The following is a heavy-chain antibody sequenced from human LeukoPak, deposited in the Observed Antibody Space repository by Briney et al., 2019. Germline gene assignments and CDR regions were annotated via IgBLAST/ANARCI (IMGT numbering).Heavy chain of an antibody. CDR3: TRVQAGRAGLMDV. CDR2: IWYDGSNK. V-gene: IGHV3-33*01. CDR1: GFTFSSYG. D-gene: IGHD6-13*01. Sequence: PGRSLRLSCAASGFTFSSYGMHWVRQAPGKGLEWVAVIWYDGSNKYYADSVKGRFTISRDNSKNTLYLQMNSLRAEATALYYCTRVQAGRAGLMDVWGRGTTVTVSS. J-gene: IGHJ6*02.